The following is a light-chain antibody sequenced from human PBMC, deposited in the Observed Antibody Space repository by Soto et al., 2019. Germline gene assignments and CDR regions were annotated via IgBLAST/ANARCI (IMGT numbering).Light chain of an antibody. Sequence: DIQMTQSPSTLSGSVGDRVTITCRASQTISSWLAWYQQKPGKAPNLLIYAASTLQSGVPSRFSGSGSGTDFTLTSSSLQPEDFATYFCQHGYSTPLTFGGGTKVDIK. V-gene: IGKV1-39*01. J-gene: IGKJ4*01. CDR3: QHGYSTPLT. CDR2: AAS. CDR1: QTISSW.